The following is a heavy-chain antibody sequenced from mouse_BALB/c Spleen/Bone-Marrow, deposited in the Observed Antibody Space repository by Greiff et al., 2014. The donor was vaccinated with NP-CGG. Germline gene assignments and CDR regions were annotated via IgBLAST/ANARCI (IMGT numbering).Heavy chain of an antibody. CDR3: AMGVRLYWYFDV. J-gene: IGHJ1*01. V-gene: IGHV1-26*01. D-gene: IGHD2-3*01. Sequence: EVQLQQSGPELVKPGATVKMSCKASGYIFTDYYIKWVKQSHGKSLEWIGDINPINGDTFYNQKFKGKATLTVDRSSSTAYMQLDSLTSEDSAVYYCAMGVRLYWYFDVWGAGTTVTVSS. CDR2: INPINGDT. CDR1: GYIFTDYY.